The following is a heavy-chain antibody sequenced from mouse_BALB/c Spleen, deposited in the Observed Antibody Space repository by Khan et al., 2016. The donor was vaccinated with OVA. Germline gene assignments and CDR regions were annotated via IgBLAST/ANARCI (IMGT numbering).Heavy chain of an antibody. Sequence: QVELQQSGAELAKPGASVTMSCKASGYTFTSYWMHWVKQRPGQGLEWIGYINPSTGYTEYNQKFKDKATLTADKSSSTAYMQLSSLTSEDSAVYYCARLTGTLFAYWGQGTLVTVSA. V-gene: IGHV1-7*01. J-gene: IGHJ3*01. CDR1: GYTFTSYW. CDR3: ARLTGTLFAY. D-gene: IGHD4-1*01. CDR2: INPSTGYT.